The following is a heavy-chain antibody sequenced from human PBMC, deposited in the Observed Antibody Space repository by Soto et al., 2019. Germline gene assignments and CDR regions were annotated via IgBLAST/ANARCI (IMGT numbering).Heavy chain of an antibody. Sequence: ASVKVSCKASGYTFTSYGISWVRQAPGQGLEWMGWISAYNGNTNYAQKLQGRVTMTTDTSTSTAYMELRSLRSDDTAVYYCARSDYSSSLGGMDVWGQGTRVTVSS. CDR1: GYTFTSYG. CDR3: ARSDYSSSLGGMDV. J-gene: IGHJ6*02. CDR2: ISAYNGNT. V-gene: IGHV1-18*01. D-gene: IGHD6-6*01.